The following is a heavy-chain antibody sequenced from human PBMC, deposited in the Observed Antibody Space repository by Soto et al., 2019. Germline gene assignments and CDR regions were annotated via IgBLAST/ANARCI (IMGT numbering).Heavy chain of an antibody. Sequence: QVQLVQSGAVVKKPGASVKVSCKASGYTFTTYYLHWVRQAPGQGLEWMGIINPTGGSTSYSQKFQGRLTMTRDTSTSTLYMELSSLRSEDTAVYYCARGDSVDYYYAMDVWGQGTTVTVSS. CDR3: ARGDSVDYYYAMDV. D-gene: IGHD2-21*02. J-gene: IGHJ6*02. V-gene: IGHV1-46*01. CDR1: GYTFTTYY. CDR2: INPTGGST.